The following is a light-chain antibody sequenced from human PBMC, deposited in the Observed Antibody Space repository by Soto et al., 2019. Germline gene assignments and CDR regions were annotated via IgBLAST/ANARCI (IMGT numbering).Light chain of an antibody. CDR3: SSYSSSRTPYV. J-gene: IGLJ1*01. V-gene: IGLV2-14*01. CDR1: SSDVGRYKY. CDR2: DVS. Sequence: QSALTQPASVSGSPGQSITISCTGTSSDVGRYKYVSWYLQHPGKAPKLMLYDVSDRPSGVSNRFSGSKSGNTAFLTISGLQAEDEADYYCSSYSSSRTPYVFGTGTKVTVL.